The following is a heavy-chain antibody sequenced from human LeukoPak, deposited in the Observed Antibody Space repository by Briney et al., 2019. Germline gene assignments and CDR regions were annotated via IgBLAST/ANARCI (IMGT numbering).Heavy chain of an antibody. V-gene: IGHV4-34*01. J-gene: IGHJ4*02. CDR1: GGSFSGYY. Sequence: SETLSLACAVYGGSFSGYYRSWIRQTAGKGLEWIGEINHSGSAKYHPSLKSRVSISVTFSKNQFSLDLSSVTAADTAVYYCARGQALYSDASGYYAGGFYYFDKWGQGTLVTVSS. CDR3: ARGQALYSDASGYYAGGFYYFDK. D-gene: IGHD3-22*01. CDR2: INHSGSA.